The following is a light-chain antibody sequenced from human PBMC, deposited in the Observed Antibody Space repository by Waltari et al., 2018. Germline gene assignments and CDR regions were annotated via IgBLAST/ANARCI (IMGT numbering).Light chain of an antibody. V-gene: IGKV1-12*01. J-gene: IGKJ2*01. CDR2: GTS. Sequence: DIQMTQSPSYVSASVGDRVTITGWASQYIRSLLAWYHQKPGRASKLLIYGTSTLQTGVLSRFSCGVSGTNITLTINSLQPEDFATYYCHQAHRLPFIFGQGTKMEIK. CDR3: HQAHRLPFI. CDR1: QYIRSL.